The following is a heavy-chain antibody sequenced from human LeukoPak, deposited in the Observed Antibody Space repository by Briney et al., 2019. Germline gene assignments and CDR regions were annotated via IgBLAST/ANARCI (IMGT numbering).Heavy chain of an antibody. V-gene: IGHV4-59*08. CDR3: ARHSYDSSGEETSFDY. J-gene: IGHJ4*02. CDR1: GGSISSYY. CDR2: IYYSGST. D-gene: IGHD3-22*01. Sequence: ETLSLTCTVSGGSISSYYWSWIRQPPGKGLEWIGYIYYSGSTNYNPSLKSRVTISVDTSKNQFSLKLSSVTAADTAVYYCARHSYDSSGEETSFDYWGQGTLVTVSS.